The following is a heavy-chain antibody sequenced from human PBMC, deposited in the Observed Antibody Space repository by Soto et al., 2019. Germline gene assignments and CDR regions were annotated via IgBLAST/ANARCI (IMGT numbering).Heavy chain of an antibody. CDR1: GFTFSSYA. CDR3: AVPPRSGFGELQPIRGRFDP. J-gene: IGHJ5*02. V-gene: IGHV3-30-3*01. CDR2: ISYDGSNK. Sequence: QVQLVESGGGVVQPGRSLRLSCAASGFTFSSYAMHWVRQAPGKGLEWVAVISYDGSNKYYADSVKGRFTISRDNSKNTLYLQMNSLRAEDTAVYYCAVPPRSGFGELQPIRGRFDPWGQGTLVTVSS. D-gene: IGHD3-10*01.